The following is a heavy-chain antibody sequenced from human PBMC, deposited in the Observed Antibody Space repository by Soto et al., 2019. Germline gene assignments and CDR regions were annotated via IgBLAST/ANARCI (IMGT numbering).Heavy chain of an antibody. CDR3: AGGPSVRYYLGWFEP. J-gene: IGHJ5*02. V-gene: IGHV1-69*01. CDR1: GGRFSSYA. CDR2: IVPIFGTA. D-gene: IGHD3-10*01. Sequence: QVQLVQSGAEVKKPGSSVKVSCRASGGRFSSYAINWVRQAPGQGLEWMGGIVPIFGTANYAQKFLGRVTTTTDESTTTVYMELRSLTSEDTAVYFCAGGPSVRYYLGWFEPWGQGTLVTVSS.